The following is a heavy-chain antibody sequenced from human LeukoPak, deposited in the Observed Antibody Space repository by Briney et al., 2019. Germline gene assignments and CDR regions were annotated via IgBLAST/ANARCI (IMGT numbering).Heavy chain of an antibody. V-gene: IGHV4-59*12. Sequence: SETLSLTCTVSGDSISNYFWSWIRQPPRKGLEWMAYVHCSGSTNYNPSLKSRVTISVDTSKNQFSLKLSSVTAADTAVYYCARAGVGYSSGWYRFWGQGTLVTVSS. J-gene: IGHJ4*02. D-gene: IGHD6-19*01. CDR2: VHCSGST. CDR3: ARAGVGYSSGWYRF. CDR1: GDSISNYF.